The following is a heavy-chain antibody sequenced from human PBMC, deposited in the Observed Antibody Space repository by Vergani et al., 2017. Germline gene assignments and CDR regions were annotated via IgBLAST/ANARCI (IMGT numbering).Heavy chain of an antibody. Sequence: QVQLVESAGGVVQPGGSLRLSCATSGFTLSNYDMQWIRQGPGKGLEFVAFIQFDGSNQYYADSVKGRFTLSRDFSKNTLYLQMNSLRTDDTATYYCAKPFMGWGIDYWGQGTQVIVSS. CDR1: GFTLSNYD. CDR3: AKPFMGWGIDY. V-gene: IGHV3-30*02. J-gene: IGHJ4*02. D-gene: IGHD3-16*01. CDR2: IQFDGSNQ.